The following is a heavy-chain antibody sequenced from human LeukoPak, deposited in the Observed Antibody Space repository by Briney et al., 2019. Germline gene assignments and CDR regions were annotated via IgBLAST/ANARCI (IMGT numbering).Heavy chain of an antibody. D-gene: IGHD2-2*01. CDR1: GFTFSSYS. CDR2: ISSSSYI. J-gene: IGHJ6*03. Sequence: GGSLRLSCAASGFTFSSYSMNWVRQAPGKGLEWVSSISSSSYIYYADSVKGRFTISRDNAKNSLYLQMNSLRAEDTAVYYCARRQIQRIVVVPVARTGPYYYYMDVWGKGTTVTVSS. CDR3: ARRQIQRIVVVPVARTGPYYYYMDV. V-gene: IGHV3-21*01.